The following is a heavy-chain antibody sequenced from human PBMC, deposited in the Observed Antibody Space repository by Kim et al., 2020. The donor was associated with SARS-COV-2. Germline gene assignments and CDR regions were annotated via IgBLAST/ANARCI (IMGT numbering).Heavy chain of an antibody. CDR2: ISYDGSNK. D-gene: IGHD4-17*01. CDR1: GFTFSSYA. Sequence: GGSLRLSCAASGFTFSSYAMHWVRQAPGKGLEWVAVISYDGSNKYYADSVKGRFTISRDNSKNTLYLQMNSLRAEDTAVYYCVRSLVEAGMTTVTNLGYWGQGTLVTVSS. CDR3: VRSLVEAGMTTVTNLGY. V-gene: IGHV3-30-3*01. J-gene: IGHJ4*02.